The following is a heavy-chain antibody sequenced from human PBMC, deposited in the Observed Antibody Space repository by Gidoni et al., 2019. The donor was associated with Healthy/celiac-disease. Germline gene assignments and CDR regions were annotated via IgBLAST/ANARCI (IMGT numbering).Heavy chain of an antibody. CDR2: ISSNGGST. CDR1: GFTFSSYA. J-gene: IGHJ4*02. CDR3: VKDLGIAAAGWGSIDY. Sequence: EVQLVESGGGLVQPGGSLRLSCSASGFTFSSYAMHWVRQAPGKGLEYVSAISSNGGSTYYADSVKGRFTISRDNSKNTLYLQMSSLRAEDTAVYYCVKDLGIAAAGWGSIDYWGQGTLVTVSS. V-gene: IGHV3-64D*06. D-gene: IGHD6-13*01.